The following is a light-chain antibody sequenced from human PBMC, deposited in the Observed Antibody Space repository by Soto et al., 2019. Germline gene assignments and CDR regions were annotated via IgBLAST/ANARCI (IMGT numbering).Light chain of an antibody. CDR2: KAS. Sequence: DIQMTQSPSTVSASVGDRVTITCRASQSISTWLAWYQQKPGKAPKLLIYKASSLESGVPSRFSGSGSGTEFTLTISSLQPDDFATYYCQQYNNYPRTFGGGTEVEIK. CDR1: QSISTW. CDR3: QQYNNYPRT. V-gene: IGKV1-5*03. J-gene: IGKJ4*01.